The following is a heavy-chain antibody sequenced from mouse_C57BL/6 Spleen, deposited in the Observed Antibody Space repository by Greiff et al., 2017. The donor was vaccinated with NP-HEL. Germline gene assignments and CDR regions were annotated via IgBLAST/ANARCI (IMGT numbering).Heavy chain of an antibody. CDR1: GYTFTDYN. Sequence: EVQLQQSGPELVKPGASVKIPCKASGYTFTDYNMDWVKQSHGKSLEWIGDINPNNGGTIYNQKFKGKATLTVDKSSSTAYMELRSLTSEDTAVYDWARSGYDLAWFAYWGQGTLVTVSA. CDR3: ARSGYDLAWFAY. J-gene: IGHJ3*01. D-gene: IGHD2-3*01. V-gene: IGHV1-18*01. CDR2: INPNNGGT.